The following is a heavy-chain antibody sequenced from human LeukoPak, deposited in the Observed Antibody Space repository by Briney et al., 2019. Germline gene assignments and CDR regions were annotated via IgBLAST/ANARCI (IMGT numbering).Heavy chain of an antibody. V-gene: IGHV3-23*01. CDR1: GFTFSSYA. J-gene: IGHJ6*02. CDR2: IRGSGGST. CDR3: AKDLAEAATSYGMDV. Sequence: EPGGSLRLSCAASGFTFSSYAMSWVRQAPGKGLEWVSAIRGSGGSTYYADSVKGRYTISRDNSKNTVYLQINNLRTEDTATYYCAKDLAEAATSYGMDVWGHGTSVTVSS. D-gene: IGHD2-15*01.